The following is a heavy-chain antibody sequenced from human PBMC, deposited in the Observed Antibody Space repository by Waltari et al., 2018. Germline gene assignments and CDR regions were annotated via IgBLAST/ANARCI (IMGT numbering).Heavy chain of an antibody. CDR2: IYYTGST. J-gene: IGHJ3*02. V-gene: IGHV4-38-2*02. D-gene: IGHD6-13*01. CDR3: ARDPSQFSSDWYFDI. Sequence: QLQESGPGLVEPSETLSLTCVVSDYSVNSRHYWVWIRQPPGKGLEWIASIYYTGSTYHNPSLKSRVTISVGKFKNLFSLKLNYVTAADTAVYYCARDPSQFSSDWYFDIWGLGTMVTVSS. CDR1: DYSVNSRHY.